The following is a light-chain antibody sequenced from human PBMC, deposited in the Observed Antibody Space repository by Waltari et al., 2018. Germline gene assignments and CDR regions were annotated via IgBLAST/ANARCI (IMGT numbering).Light chain of an antibody. CDR1: QSISNW. CDR2: KAS. J-gene: IGKJ2*01. CDR3: QQYNTYSS. V-gene: IGKV1-5*03. Sequence: IQMTQYPSSLSASVGDRVTITCRASQSISNWLAWYQQKPGKAPILLIYKASILKSGVPSRFSGSGSGTQFTLTISSLQPGDFATYYCQQYNTYSSFGQGTKLEIK.